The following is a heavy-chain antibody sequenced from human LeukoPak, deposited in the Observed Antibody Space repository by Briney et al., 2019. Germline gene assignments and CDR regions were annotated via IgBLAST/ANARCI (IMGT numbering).Heavy chain of an antibody. Sequence: ASVKVSCKASGYTFTGYYMHWVRQAPGQGLEWMGWINPHSGGTNYAQKFQGRVTMTRDTSISTAYMELSRLRSDDTAVYYCARWGAVVVTATYYYYMDVWGKGTTVTVSS. J-gene: IGHJ6*03. V-gene: IGHV1-2*02. D-gene: IGHD2-21*02. CDR2: INPHSGGT. CDR1: GYTFTGYY. CDR3: ARWGAVVVTATYYYYMDV.